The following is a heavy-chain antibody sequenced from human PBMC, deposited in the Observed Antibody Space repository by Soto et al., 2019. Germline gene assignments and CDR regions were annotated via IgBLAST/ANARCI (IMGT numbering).Heavy chain of an antibody. J-gene: IGHJ4*01. CDR2: IHNDGSTT. CDR1: GFTYSSYW. CDR3: ARDNWNSY. V-gene: IGHV3-74*01. D-gene: IGHD1-7*01. Sequence: GGSLRRSCAASGFTYSSYWMHWVRQAPGKGLMWVSRIHNDGSTTRYADPVKGRFTISRDNAKNTLYLQMSSLRVEDTAVYYCARDNWNSYWGQGTLVTVSS.